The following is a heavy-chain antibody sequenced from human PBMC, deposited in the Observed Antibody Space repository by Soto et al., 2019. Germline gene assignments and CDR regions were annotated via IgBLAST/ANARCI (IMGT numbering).Heavy chain of an antibody. V-gene: IGHV1-18*01. Sequence: QVQVMQSGAQLTQPGASVKVSCETSGYPLPTYGLSWVRQAPGQGLEWMGWIVGDSGNTVYAQKFQGRVTMYRDTSTSTGYMELRRLTSDDSALYYCATASGYGSGSRRFDFWGQGTLVSVSS. J-gene: IGHJ4*02. CDR3: ATASGYGSGSRRFDF. CDR2: IVGDSGNT. CDR1: GYPLPTYG. D-gene: IGHD3-10*01.